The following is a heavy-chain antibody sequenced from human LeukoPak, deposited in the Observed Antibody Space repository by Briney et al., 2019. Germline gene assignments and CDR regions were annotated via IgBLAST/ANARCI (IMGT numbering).Heavy chain of an antibody. CDR1: GFTFSSYS. V-gene: IGHV3-21*01. Sequence: GGSLRLSCAASGFTFSSYSMNWVRQAPGKGLEWVSSISSSSSYIYYADSVKGRFTISRDNAKNSLYLQMNSLRAEDTAVYYCARPRSGSYGGLDYWGQGTLVTVSS. J-gene: IGHJ4*02. CDR3: ARPRSGSYGGLDY. D-gene: IGHD1-26*01. CDR2: ISSSSSYI.